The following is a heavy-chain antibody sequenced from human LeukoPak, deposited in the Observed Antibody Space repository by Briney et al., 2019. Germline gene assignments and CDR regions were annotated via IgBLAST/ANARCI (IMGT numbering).Heavy chain of an antibody. CDR3: ARGRGTTMVRGVITHYFDI. J-gene: IGHJ2*01. CDR1: GYTFTAHY. Sequence: ASVKVTCKTSGYTFTAHYIHWVRQAPGQGLEWMGWIDPNSGGTNYAQKFQGSVTMTGDTSINTAFMELSRLTSDDTATYYCARGRGTTMVRGVITHYFDIWGRGSLVTVSS. D-gene: IGHD3-10*01. CDR2: IDPNSGGT. V-gene: IGHV1-2*02.